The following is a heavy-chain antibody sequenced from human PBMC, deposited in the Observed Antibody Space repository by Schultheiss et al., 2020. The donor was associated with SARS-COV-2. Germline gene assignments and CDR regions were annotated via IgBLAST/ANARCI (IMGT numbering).Heavy chain of an antibody. CDR1: GFTFSSYW. D-gene: IGHD6-19*01. Sequence: SCAASGFTFSSYWMSWVRQAPGKGLEWVANIKQDGSEKYYVDSVKGRFTISRDNAKNSLYLQMNSLRAEDTAVYYCARDGFGEGIAVAGLFDYWGQGTLVTVSS. CDR2: IKQDGSEK. V-gene: IGHV3-7*01. CDR3: ARDGFGEGIAVAGLFDY. J-gene: IGHJ4*02.